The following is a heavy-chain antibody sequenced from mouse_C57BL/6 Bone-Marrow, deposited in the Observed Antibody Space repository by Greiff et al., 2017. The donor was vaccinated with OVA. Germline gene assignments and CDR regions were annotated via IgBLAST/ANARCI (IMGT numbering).Heavy chain of an antibody. CDR1: GFSLTSYG. CDR3: ARNSDYYGSYWYFDV. V-gene: IGHV2-2*01. CDR2: IWSGGST. Sequence: QVQLQQSGPGLVQPSQSLSITCTVSGFSLTSYGVHWVRQSPGKGLEWLGVIWSGGSTDYNAAFISRLSISKDNSKSQVFFKMNSLLADDTAIYYCARNSDYYGSYWYFDVWGTGTTVTVSS. D-gene: IGHD1-1*01. J-gene: IGHJ1*03.